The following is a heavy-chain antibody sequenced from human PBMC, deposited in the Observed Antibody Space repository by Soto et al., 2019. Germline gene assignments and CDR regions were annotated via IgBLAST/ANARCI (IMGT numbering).Heavy chain of an antibody. CDR3: ARVASYYYDSSGYFRPGYFDY. Sequence: SETLSLTCTVSGGSISSGDYYWSWIRQPPGKGLEWIGYIYYSGSTYYNPSLKSRVTISVDTSKNQFSLKLSSVTAADTAVYYCARVASYYYDSSGYFRPGYFDYWGQGTLVTVSS. D-gene: IGHD3-22*01. J-gene: IGHJ4*02. V-gene: IGHV4-30-4*01. CDR1: GGSISSGDYY. CDR2: IYYSGST.